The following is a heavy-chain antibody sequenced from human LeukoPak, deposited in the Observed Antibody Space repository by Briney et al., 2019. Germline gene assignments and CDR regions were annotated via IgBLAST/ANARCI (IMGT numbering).Heavy chain of an antibody. V-gene: IGHV4-39*01. J-gene: IGHJ4*02. Sequence: SETLSLTCTVSGGSISSSSYYWGWIRQPPGKGLEWNGCIYYSGSTYYNPSLKSRVTISVDTSKNQFSLKLSSVTAAATAVYYCARNFREISSGYYYPLDYWGQGTLVTVSS. D-gene: IGHD3-22*01. CDR3: ARNFREISSGYYYPLDY. CDR1: GGSISSSSYY. CDR2: IYYSGST.